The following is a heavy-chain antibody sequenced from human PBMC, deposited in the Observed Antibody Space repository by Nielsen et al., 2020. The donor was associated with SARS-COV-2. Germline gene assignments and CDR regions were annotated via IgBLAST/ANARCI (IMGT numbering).Heavy chain of an antibody. Sequence: ASVKVSCKASGYTFTSYAMHWVRQAPGQRLEWMGWINAGNGNTKYSQKFQGRVTITRDTSASTAYMELSSLRSEDTAVYYCASQYCSSTSCYLRGGFDPCGQGTLVTVSS. CDR3: ASQYCSSTSCYLRGGFDP. CDR2: INAGNGNT. J-gene: IGHJ5*02. V-gene: IGHV1-3*01. CDR1: GYTFTSYA. D-gene: IGHD2-2*01.